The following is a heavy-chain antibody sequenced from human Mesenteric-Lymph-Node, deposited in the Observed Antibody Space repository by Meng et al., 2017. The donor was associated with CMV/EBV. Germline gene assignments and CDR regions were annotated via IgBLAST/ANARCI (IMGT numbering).Heavy chain of an antibody. D-gene: IGHD3-3*01. J-gene: IGHJ3*02. CDR3: ARGAIFGVVGGVDGAFDI. CDR2: IYPGDSDT. Sequence: GGSLRLSCKGSGYSFTSYWIGWVRQMPGKGLEWMGIIYPGDSDTRYSPSFQGQVTISADKSISTAYLQWSSLKASDTAIYYCARGAIFGVVGGVDGAFDIWGQGTMVTVSS. CDR1: GYSFTSYW. V-gene: IGHV5-51*01.